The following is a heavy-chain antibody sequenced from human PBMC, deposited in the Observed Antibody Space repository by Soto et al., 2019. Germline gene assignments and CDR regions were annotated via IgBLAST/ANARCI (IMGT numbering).Heavy chain of an antibody. CDR2: ISAYNGNT. CDR1: GYTFTSYG. D-gene: IGHD1-26*01. J-gene: IGHJ3*02. Sequence: ASVKVSCKASGYTFTSYGISWVRQAPGQGLEWMGWISAYNGNTNYAQKLQGRVTMTTDTSTSTAYMELRSLRSDDTAVYYCARVIVVATKGSGAFDIWGQGTMVTVSS. V-gene: IGHV1-18*01. CDR3: ARVIVVATKGSGAFDI.